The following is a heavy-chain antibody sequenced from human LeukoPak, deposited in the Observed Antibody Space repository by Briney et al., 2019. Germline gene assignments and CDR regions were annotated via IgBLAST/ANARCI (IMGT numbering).Heavy chain of an antibody. J-gene: IGHJ4*02. V-gene: IGHV7-4-1*02. CDR1: GYTFTNNG. Sequence: ASVKVSCKASGYTFTNNGISWVRQAPGQGLEWMGWINTNTGNPTYAQGFTGRFVFSLDTSVSTAYLQISSLKAEDTAVYYCARSHFHYYDSSGPPMVWGQGTLVTVSS. CDR3: ARSHFHYYDSSGPPMV. D-gene: IGHD3-22*01. CDR2: INTNTGNP.